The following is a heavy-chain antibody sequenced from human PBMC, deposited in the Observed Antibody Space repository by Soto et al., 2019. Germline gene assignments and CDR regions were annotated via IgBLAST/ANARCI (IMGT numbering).Heavy chain of an antibody. D-gene: IGHD6-13*01. Sequence: HPGGSLRLSCAASGFTFTNFAMSWVRQAPGKGLEWVSTIGGGDGTTYYADSVKGRFTISRDDSNNALYLQMNSLRAGDTAVYFCAKGNTVKQPGTRAFDIWGQGTMVTVSS. CDR3: AKGNTVKQPGTRAFDI. CDR1: GFTFTNFA. V-gene: IGHV3-23*01. J-gene: IGHJ3*02. CDR2: IGGGDGTT.